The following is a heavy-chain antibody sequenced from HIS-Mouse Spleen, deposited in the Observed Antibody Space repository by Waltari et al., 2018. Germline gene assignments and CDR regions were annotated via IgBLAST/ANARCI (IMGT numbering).Heavy chain of an antibody. CDR1: GFTFSSYA. Sequence: QVQLVESGGGVVQPGRSLRLSCAASGFTFSSYAMHWVRQGPGKGREWVAVIAYDGSNKYYADSVKGRFTSSRDNSKNTLYLQMNSLRAEDTAVYYCARDHSGWYFDYWGQGTLVTVSS. CDR3: ARDHSGWYFDY. V-gene: IGHV3-30-3*01. D-gene: IGHD6-19*01. J-gene: IGHJ4*02. CDR2: IAYDGSNK.